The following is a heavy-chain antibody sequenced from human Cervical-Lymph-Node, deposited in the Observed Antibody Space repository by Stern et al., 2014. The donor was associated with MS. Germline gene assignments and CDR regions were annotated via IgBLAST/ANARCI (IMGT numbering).Heavy chain of an antibody. CDR1: GYTFTIYY. D-gene: IGHD2-15*01. CDR2: INPSGGST. J-gene: IGHJ4*02. CDR3: ARDHCSGGSCLGY. Sequence: QVQLVRSGAEVKKPGASVRVSCKASGYTFTIYYMHWVRQAPGQGLEWMGIINPSGGSTSYAQKFQGRVTMTRDTSTSTVYMQLSSLRSEDTAVYYCARDHCSGGSCLGYWGQGTLVTVSS. V-gene: IGHV1-46*01.